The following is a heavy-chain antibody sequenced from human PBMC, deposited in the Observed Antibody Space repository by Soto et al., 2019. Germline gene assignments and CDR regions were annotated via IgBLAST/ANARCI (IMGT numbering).Heavy chain of an antibody. D-gene: IGHD3-10*01. J-gene: IGHJ4*02. CDR3: ARRPLVRGIIPYYFDS. CDR2: IYYSGSA. CDR1: GGSINNRSFY. V-gene: IGHV4-39*01. Sequence: LCGGSINNRSFYWGWVRPPPGKRLEWIGSIYYSGSAYYNPSLKSRLTISVDTSKNQFSLNLSSVTAADTAVYFCARRPLVRGIIPYYFDSWGQGTLVTVSS.